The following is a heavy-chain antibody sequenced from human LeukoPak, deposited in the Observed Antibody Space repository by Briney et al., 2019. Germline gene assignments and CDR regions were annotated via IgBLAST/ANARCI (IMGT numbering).Heavy chain of an antibody. CDR2: IYPDDSDT. Sequence: GESLKIPCKGSGYSFISYWIGWVRQLPGKGLGWMGIIYPDDSDTRYSPSFQGQLTISADKSISTACLQWSSLKASDTAIYYCARVVDGYSCDYWGQGTRVTVSS. CDR1: GYSFISYW. J-gene: IGHJ4*02. CDR3: ARVVDGYSCDY. D-gene: IGHD5-24*01. V-gene: IGHV5-51*01.